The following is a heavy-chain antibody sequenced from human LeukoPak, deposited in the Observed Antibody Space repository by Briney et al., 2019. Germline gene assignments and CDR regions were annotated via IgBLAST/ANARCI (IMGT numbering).Heavy chain of an antibody. J-gene: IGHJ5*01. CDR3: ARATTVKDWFDS. D-gene: IGHD4-11*01. V-gene: IGHV3-21*01. Sequence: GGSLRLSCAASGFTFSSYTMNWVRQAPGKGLEWVSSISSSSTYIYYADSVKGRFTTSRDNAKNSLYLQMNSLRVEDTAVYYCARATTVKDWFDSWGQGTLVTVSS. CDR1: GFTFSSYT. CDR2: ISSSSTYI.